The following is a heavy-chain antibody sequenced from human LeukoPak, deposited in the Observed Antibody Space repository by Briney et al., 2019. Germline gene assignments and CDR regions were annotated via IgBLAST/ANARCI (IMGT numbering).Heavy chain of an antibody. J-gene: IGHJ4*01. D-gene: IGHD2-2*01. CDR3: ARDTRGESDY. Sequence: GGSLRLSCAASGITFSSYSFNWVRQAPGKGLEWVSYISSTSDFIYYADSVKGRFTISRDNAKNSLYLQMNSLRAEDTAMYYCARDTRGESDYWGHGTLVTVSS. V-gene: IGHV3-21*05. CDR2: ISSTSDFI. CDR1: GITFSSYS.